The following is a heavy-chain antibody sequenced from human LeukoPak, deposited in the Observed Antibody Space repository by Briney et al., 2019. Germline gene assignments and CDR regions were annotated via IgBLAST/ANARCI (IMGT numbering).Heavy chain of an antibody. CDR1: GYTFTSHG. Sequence: ASVKVSCKASGYTFTSHGINWVRQAPGQGLEWMGRINTNNGNTNYAQRVQGRLTMTTDTSTRTAYMELRSLRSDDTAMYYCARAGALDTIFGVVTLIDYWGQGTLVTVSS. V-gene: IGHV1-18*01. J-gene: IGHJ4*02. CDR3: ARAGALDTIFGVVTLIDY. D-gene: IGHD3-3*01. CDR2: INTNNGNT.